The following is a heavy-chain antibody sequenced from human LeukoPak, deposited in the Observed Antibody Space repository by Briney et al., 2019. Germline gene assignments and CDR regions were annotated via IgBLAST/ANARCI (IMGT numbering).Heavy chain of an antibody. V-gene: IGHV3-74*01. D-gene: IGHD4-17*01. CDR1: GFTFSSHW. CDR3: VRARTTVPNLFDY. J-gene: IGHJ4*02. CDR2: INGDETST. Sequence: GGSLRLSCAASGFTFSSHWMHWARHAPGKGLVWVSRINGDETSTAYADSVKGRFTISRDNANNTLFLQMNSLRADDAAVYCWVRARTTVPNLFDYWGQGTLVTVSS.